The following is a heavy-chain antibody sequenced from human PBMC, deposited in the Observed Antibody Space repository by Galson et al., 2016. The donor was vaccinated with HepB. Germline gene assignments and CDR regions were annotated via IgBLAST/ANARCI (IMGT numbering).Heavy chain of an antibody. Sequence: TLSLTCSVSGGSINSRSYYWAWIRQPPGKGLEWIGYIFYYERTYYNPSLKSRLTMSVDTSKNQFSLKLSSVTAADTAIYYWARERDCGGDCRLVDYWGQGTLVTVSS. D-gene: IGHD2-21*02. J-gene: IGHJ4*02. CDR1: GGSINSRSYY. V-gene: IGHV4-30-4*08. CDR3: ARERDCGGDCRLVDY. CDR2: IFYYERT.